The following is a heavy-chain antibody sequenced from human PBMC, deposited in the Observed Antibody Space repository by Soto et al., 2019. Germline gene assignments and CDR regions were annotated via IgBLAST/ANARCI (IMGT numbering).Heavy chain of an antibody. CDR1: GYSFTSYW. CDR2: IDPSDSYT. Sequence: GESLKISCKGSGYSFTSYWISWVRQMPGKGLEWMGRIDPSDSYTNYSPSFQGHVTISADKSISTAYLRWSSLKASDTAMYYCARLVVPAAILDYYGMDVWGQGTTVTVSS. V-gene: IGHV5-10-1*01. CDR3: ARLVVPAAILDYYGMDV. D-gene: IGHD2-2*02. J-gene: IGHJ6*02.